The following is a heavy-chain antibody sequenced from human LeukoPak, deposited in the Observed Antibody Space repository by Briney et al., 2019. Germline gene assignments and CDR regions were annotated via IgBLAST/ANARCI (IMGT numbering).Heavy chain of an antibody. J-gene: IGHJ3*02. CDR2: IYTSGST. D-gene: IGHD3-10*01. CDR3: ARDRGVIITPDAFDI. CDR1: GGSISSYY. V-gene: IGHV4-4*07. Sequence: SETLSLTCTVSGGSISSYYWSWIRQPAGKGLEWIGRIYTSGSTNYNPSLKSRVTMSVDTSENQFSLKLSSVTAADTAVYYCARDRGVIITPDAFDIWGQGTMVTVSS.